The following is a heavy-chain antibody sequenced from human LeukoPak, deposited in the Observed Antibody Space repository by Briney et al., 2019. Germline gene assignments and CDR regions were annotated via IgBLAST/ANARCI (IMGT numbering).Heavy chain of an antibody. CDR3: AKDYTDNYCIDY. J-gene: IGHJ4*02. D-gene: IGHD4-11*01. V-gene: IGHV3-30-3*01. CDR2: ISYDASRI. Sequence: GRSLRLSCVVSGFTFSYNEMHWVRQAPGKGLEGVALISYDASRIFYADSVKGRFTISRDNSKDTLYLQMKSLRTEDTAIYYCAKDYTDNYCIDYWGQGTLVTVSS. CDR1: GFTFSYNE.